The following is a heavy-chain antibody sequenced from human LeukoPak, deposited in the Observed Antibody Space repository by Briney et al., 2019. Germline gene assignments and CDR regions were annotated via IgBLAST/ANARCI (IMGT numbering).Heavy chain of an antibody. CDR2: ISAYNGNT. D-gene: IGHD6-19*01. J-gene: IGHJ4*02. V-gene: IGHV1-18*01. Sequence: APVKVSCKASGYTFTSYGISWVRQAPGQGLEWMGWISAYNGNTNYAQKLQGRVTMTTDTSTSAAYMELRSLRSEDTAVYYCAILAVADFDYWGQGTLVTVSS. CDR1: GYTFTSYG. CDR3: AILAVADFDY.